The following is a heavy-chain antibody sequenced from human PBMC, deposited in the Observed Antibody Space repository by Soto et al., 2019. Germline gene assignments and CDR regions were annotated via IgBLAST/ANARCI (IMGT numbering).Heavy chain of an antibody. CDR3: ARGVAGSGFVR. Sequence: SPTLSLTCAISGDSVSSNTAAWNWIRSSPSRGLEWLGRTYYRSNWRHDYAVSVRSRIIVNPDPYTNPFLLQLNSVPPDATAVYYCARGVAGSGFVRRGKGTLGTV. J-gene: IGHJ4*02. V-gene: IGHV6-1*01. CDR1: GDSVSSNTAA. CDR2: TYYRSNWRH. D-gene: IGHD6-19*01.